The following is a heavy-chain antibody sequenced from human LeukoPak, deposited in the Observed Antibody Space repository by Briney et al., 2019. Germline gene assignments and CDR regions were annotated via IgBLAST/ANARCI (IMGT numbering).Heavy chain of an antibody. Sequence: GGSLRLSCSVSGFTFSSYSMNWVRQAPGKGLQWVSSISGGGSYIFYADSVEGRFSISRDNSKNTMYLQMNSLRAEDTAVYYCAKDGAVAVAAPYYYYYMDIWGKGTTVTVSS. D-gene: IGHD2-15*01. CDR2: ISGGGSYI. V-gene: IGHV3-21*04. J-gene: IGHJ6*03. CDR3: AKDGAVAVAAPYYYYYMDI. CDR1: GFTFSSYS.